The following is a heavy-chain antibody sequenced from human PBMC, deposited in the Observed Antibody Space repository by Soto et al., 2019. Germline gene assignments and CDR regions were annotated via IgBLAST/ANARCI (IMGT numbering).Heavy chain of an antibody. CDR2: ISSSSSYI. D-gene: IGHD1-20*01. CDR1: GFTFSSYS. J-gene: IGHJ6*02. Sequence: SGGSLRLSCAASGFTFSSYSMNWVRQAPGKGLEWVSSISSSSSYIYYADSVKGRFTISRDNAKNSLYLQMNSLRAEDTAVYYCARATRITGTTYYYYYGMDVWGQGTTVTVSS. CDR3: ARATRITGTTYYYYYGMDV. V-gene: IGHV3-21*01.